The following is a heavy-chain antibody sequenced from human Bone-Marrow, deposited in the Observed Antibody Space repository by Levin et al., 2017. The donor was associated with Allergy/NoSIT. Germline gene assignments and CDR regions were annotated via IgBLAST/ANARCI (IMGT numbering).Heavy chain of an antibody. CDR3: AKAAEASSLFAS. V-gene: IGHV3-43D*03. CDR2: VSWDGGST. J-gene: IGHJ1*01. CDR1: GFTFDDYA. D-gene: IGHD6-6*01. Sequence: GESLKISCVASGFTFDDYAMHWVRQVPGKGLEWVSLVSWDGGSTYYADSVKGRFSISRDNTKNSLYLHMNSLRPEDTALYYCAKAAEASSLFASWGPGTLDTVSS.